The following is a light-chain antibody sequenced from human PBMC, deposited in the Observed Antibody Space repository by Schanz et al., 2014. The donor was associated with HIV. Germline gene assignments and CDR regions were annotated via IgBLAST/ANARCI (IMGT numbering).Light chain of an antibody. CDR3: QQRSNWPRS. J-gene: IGKJ4*01. V-gene: IGKV3-11*01. CDR1: QSVSSY. Sequence: EIVLTQSPATLSLSPGERATLSCRASQSVSSYLAWYQQKPGQAPRLLIYDASNRATGIPPRFSGSGSGTDFTRTISSLEPEDFAVYYCQQRSNWPRSFGGGTTVEIK. CDR2: DAS.